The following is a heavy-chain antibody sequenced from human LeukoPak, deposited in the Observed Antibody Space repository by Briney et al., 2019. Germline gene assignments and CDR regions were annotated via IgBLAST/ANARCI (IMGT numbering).Heavy chain of an antibody. CDR1: GYTFTSYD. D-gene: IGHD1-7*01. V-gene: IGHV1-8*03. Sequence: ASVEVSCKASGYTFTSYDINWVRQATGQGLEWMGWMNPNSGNTGYAQKFQGRVTITRNTSISTAYMELSSLRSEDTAVYYRARETSTGTTGWMTYYMDVWGKGTTVTVSS. CDR2: MNPNSGNT. CDR3: ARETSTGTTGWMTYYMDV. J-gene: IGHJ6*03.